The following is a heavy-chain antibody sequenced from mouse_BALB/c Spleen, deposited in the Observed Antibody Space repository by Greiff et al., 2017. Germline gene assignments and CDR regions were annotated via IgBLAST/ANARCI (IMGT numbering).Heavy chain of an antibody. CDR1: GFPFSSYA. J-gene: IGHJ2*01. D-gene: IGHD2-3*01. Sequence: EVKLVESGGGLVKPGGSLKLSCAASGFPFSSYAMSWVRQTPEKRLEWVASISSGGSTYYPASVKGRFTISRDNARNILYLQMSSLRSEDTAMYYCANDGYYVNFDYWGQGTTLTVAS. CDR2: ISSGGST. CDR3: ANDGYYVNFDY. V-gene: IGHV5-6-5*01.